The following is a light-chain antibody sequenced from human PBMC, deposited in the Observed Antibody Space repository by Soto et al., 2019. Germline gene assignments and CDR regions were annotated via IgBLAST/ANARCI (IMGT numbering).Light chain of an antibody. J-gene: IGLJ1*01. CDR2: EVN. V-gene: IGLV2-8*01. CDR3: SSFAGSNNPFV. Sequence: QSALTQPPSASGSPGQSVTISCTGTSSDVGGSNYVTWNQQHPGKAPKLMILEVNRRPSGVPDRFSGSKSGNTASLTVSGLQPEDEADYYCSSFAGSNNPFVFGSGTKVTVL. CDR1: SSDVGGSNY.